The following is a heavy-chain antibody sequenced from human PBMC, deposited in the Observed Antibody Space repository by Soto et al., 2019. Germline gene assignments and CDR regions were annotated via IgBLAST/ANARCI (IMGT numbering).Heavy chain of an antibody. CDR2: ISSDGSGK. J-gene: IGHJ5*02. Sequence: GGSLRLSCAASGFIFSDYGMHWVRRAPGKGLEWMAIISSDGSGKYYADSVKGRFTISRDNSKNTLYLQMNSLRAEDTAVYYCAKNHLPQSYYDLPWFDPWGQGTLVTVSS. D-gene: IGHD3-3*01. CDR3: AKNHLPQSYYDLPWFDP. CDR1: GFIFSDYG. V-gene: IGHV3-30*18.